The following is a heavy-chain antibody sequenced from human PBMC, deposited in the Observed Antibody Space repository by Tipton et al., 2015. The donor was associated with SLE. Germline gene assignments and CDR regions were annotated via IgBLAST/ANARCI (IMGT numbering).Heavy chain of an antibody. CDR2: IHYNRDT. CDR3: ARDMSTVPAAPFDY. Sequence: TLSLTCTDSGGSVSPYYWNWIRQTPGKGLEWIGYIHYNRDTNYHPSLKSRVTISVDTSKNQLSLKLTSVTAADTAVYYCARDMSTVPAAPFDYWGQGTLVTVSS. V-gene: IGHV4-59*02. J-gene: IGHJ4*02. CDR1: GGSVSPYY. D-gene: IGHD2-2*01.